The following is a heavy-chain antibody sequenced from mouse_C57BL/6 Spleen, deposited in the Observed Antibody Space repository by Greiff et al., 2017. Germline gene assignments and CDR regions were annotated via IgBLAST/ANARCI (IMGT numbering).Heavy chain of an antibody. CDR2: ISDGGSYT. D-gene: IGHD1-1*01. J-gene: IGHJ2*01. V-gene: IGHV5-4*01. Sequence: EVKLMESGGGLVKPGGSLKLSCAASGFTFSSYAMSWVRQTPEKRLEWVATISDGGSYTYYPDNVKGRFTISRDNAKNNLYLQMSHLKSEDTAMYYCARDYGRGFDYWGQGTTLTVSS. CDR3: ARDYGRGFDY. CDR1: GFTFSSYA.